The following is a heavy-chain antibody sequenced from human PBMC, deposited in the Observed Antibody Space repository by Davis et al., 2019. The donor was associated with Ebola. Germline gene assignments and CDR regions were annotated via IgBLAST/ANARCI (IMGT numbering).Heavy chain of an antibody. CDR3: AKTYYDFWSGYYN. Sequence: PGGSLRLSCAASGFTFSSYGMHWVRQAPGKGLEWVAFIRYDGSNKYYADSVKGRFTISRDNSKNTLYLQMNSLRAEDTAVYYCAKTYYDFWSGYYNWGQGTLVTVSS. V-gene: IGHV3-30*02. CDR1: GFTFSSYG. D-gene: IGHD3-3*01. J-gene: IGHJ4*02. CDR2: IRYDGSNK.